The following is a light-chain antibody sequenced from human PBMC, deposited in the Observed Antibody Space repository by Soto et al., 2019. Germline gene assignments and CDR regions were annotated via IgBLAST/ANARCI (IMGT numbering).Light chain of an antibody. CDR1: QSISSY. J-gene: IGKJ2*01. CDR2: AAS. V-gene: IGKV1-39*01. Sequence: DIQMTQSPSSLSASVGDRVTITCRASQSISSYLNWYQQKPGKAPKLLIYAASSLQSGVSSRFSGSGSGTDFTLTISSLQPEDFATYYCQQSYSTPYSLGPGTKLENK. CDR3: QQSYSTPYS.